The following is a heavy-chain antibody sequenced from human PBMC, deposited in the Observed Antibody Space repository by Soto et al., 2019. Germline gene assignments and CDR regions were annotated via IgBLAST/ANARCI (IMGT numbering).Heavy chain of an antibody. CDR2: IYYSGST. J-gene: IGHJ4*02. Sequence: SETLSLNCTVSFGSISSHYWSWIRQPPGKGLEWIGYIYYSGSTNYNPSLKSRVTISVDTSKNQFSLKLSSVTAADTAVYYCASSVDYYDGSGYTKGCADYSGQGTLVTVS. CDR3: ASSVDYYDGSGYTKGCADY. CDR1: FGSISSHY. D-gene: IGHD3-22*01. V-gene: IGHV4-59*08.